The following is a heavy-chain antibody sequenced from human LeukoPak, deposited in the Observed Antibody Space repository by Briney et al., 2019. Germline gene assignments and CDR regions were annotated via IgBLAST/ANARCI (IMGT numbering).Heavy chain of an antibody. D-gene: IGHD4-17*01. CDR3: ARVVYYGDYFPFDY. Sequence: SETLSLTCAVYGGSFSGYYWSWIRQPAGKGLEWIGEINHSGSTNYNPSLKSRVTISVDMSKNQFTLKLSSVTAADTAVYYCARVVYYGDYFPFDYWGQGTLVTVSS. J-gene: IGHJ4*02. V-gene: IGHV4-34*01. CDR2: INHSGST. CDR1: GGSFSGYY.